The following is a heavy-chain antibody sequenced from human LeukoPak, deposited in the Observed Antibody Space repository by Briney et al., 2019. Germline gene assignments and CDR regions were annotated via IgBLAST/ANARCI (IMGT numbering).Heavy chain of an antibody. CDR2: IKQDGSEK. CDR3: ARDYDYGGTRQGFDR. J-gene: IGHJ5*02. CDR1: GFSFSGYW. D-gene: IGHD4-23*01. Sequence: PGGSLRLSCAASGFSFSGYWMNWVRQAPGKGLEWVANIKQDGSEKYYVDSVKGRFTISRDNAKNSLYLQMNSLRAEDTAVYYCARDYDYGGTRQGFDRWGQGTLVTVSS. V-gene: IGHV3-7*01.